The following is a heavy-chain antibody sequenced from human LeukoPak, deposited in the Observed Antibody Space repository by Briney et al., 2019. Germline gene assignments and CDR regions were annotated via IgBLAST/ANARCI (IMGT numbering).Heavy chain of an antibody. V-gene: IGHV3-23*01. J-gene: IGHJ5*02. CDR3: AKTPSLWWFDP. Sequence: GGSLRLSCAASGFTFNTYAMSWVRQAPGTGLEWVSSISGSGGSTYYADSVKGRFTISRDNSNNTPYLQINSLRADDTAVYYCAKTPSLWWFDPWGQGTLVTVSS. CDR2: ISGSGGST. D-gene: IGHD3-16*02. CDR1: GFTFNTYA.